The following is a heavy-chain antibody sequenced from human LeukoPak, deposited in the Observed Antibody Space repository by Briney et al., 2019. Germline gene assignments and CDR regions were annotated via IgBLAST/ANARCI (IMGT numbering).Heavy chain of an antibody. V-gene: IGHV3-33*01. Sequence: QSGGSLRLSCAASGFTFSNYGMHWVRQAPGKGLEWVAVIWDDGSNEYYADSVKGRFTISRDNRRNTLYLQMNSLRAEDTAVYSCARDHSGTQDYWGQGTLVTVSS. J-gene: IGHJ4*02. CDR3: ARDHSGTQDY. CDR2: IWDDGSNE. D-gene: IGHD1-1*01. CDR1: GFTFSNYG.